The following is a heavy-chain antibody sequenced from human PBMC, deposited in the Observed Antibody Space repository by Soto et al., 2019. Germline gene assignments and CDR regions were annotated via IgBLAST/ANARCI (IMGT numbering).Heavy chain of an antibody. J-gene: IGHJ5*02. CDR3: AREFNWSHNAPSWFAP. D-gene: IGHD1-20*01. V-gene: IGHV1-2*04. CDR2: INPNSGGT. Sequence: ASVKVSFKASGYTFIGYYMHCVRQAHGQGLEWMGWINPNSGGTNYAQKFQGWVTMTRDTSISTAYMELSRLRSDDTAVYYCAREFNWSHNAPSWFAPWGQGTLVTVSS. CDR1: GYTFIGYY.